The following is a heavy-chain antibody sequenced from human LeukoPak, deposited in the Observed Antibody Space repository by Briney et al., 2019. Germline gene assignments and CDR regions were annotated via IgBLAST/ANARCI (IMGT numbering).Heavy chain of an antibody. CDR3: ARVAVSETGYFYYYYGMDV. CDR1: GYTFTSYG. CDR2: ISAYNGNT. D-gene: IGHD3-9*01. V-gene: IGHV1-18*01. J-gene: IGHJ6*02. Sequence: GASVKVSCKASGYTFTSYGISWVRQAPGQGLEWMGWISAYNGNTNYAQKLQGRVTMTTDTSTSTAYMELRSLRSDDTAVYYCARVAVSETGYFYYYYGMDVWGQGTTVTVSS.